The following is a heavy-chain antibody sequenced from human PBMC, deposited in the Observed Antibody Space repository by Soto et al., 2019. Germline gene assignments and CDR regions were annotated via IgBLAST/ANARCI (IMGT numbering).Heavy chain of an antibody. CDR3: TKRVDDVLRAFDY. Sequence: EVQLVESGGGLVQPGRSLRLSCAASGFTFEDYAMHWVRQAPEKGLEWVSGISWNSGRIEYADSVKGRFTISRDNAKKSLYRHMNSLRPEDTALYHCTKRVDDVLRAFDYWCQGTLVTVSS. V-gene: IGHV3-9*01. CDR1: GFTFEDYA. D-gene: IGHD3-9*01. CDR2: ISWNSGRI. J-gene: IGHJ4*02.